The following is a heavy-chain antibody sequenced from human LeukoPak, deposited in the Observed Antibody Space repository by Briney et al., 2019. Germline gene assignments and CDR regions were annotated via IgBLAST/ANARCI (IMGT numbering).Heavy chain of an antibody. D-gene: IGHD6-13*01. CDR1: GDSISYTNYY. V-gene: IGHV4-39*07. CDR2: IYYSGST. Sequence: PSETLSLTCTVSGDSISYTNYYWGWIRQPPGKGLEWIATIYYSGSTYYNPSLKSRVTMSVDTSKNQFSLKLTSVTAADTAVYYCARGLGRQQLVSPFDYWGQGTLVTVSS. J-gene: IGHJ4*02. CDR3: ARGLGRQQLVSPFDY.